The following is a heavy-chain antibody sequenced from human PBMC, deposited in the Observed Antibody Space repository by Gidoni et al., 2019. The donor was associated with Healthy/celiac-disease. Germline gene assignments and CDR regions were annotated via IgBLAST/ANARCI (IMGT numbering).Heavy chain of an antibody. CDR3: ATGDRGEGRVPFDY. Sequence: EVQLLESGGGLVQPGGSLRLSCAASGFTFSSYAMSWVRQAPGKGLEWVSAISGSGGRTYYAESVKGRFTISRDNSKNTLYLQMNSLRAEDTAVYYCATGDRGEGRVPFDYWGQGTLVTVSS. J-gene: IGHJ4*02. V-gene: IGHV3-23*01. D-gene: IGHD2-8*02. CDR1: GFTFSSYA. CDR2: ISGSGGRT.